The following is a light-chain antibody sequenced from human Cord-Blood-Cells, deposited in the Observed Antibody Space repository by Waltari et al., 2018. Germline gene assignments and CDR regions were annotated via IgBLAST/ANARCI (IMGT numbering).Light chain of an antibody. J-gene: IGLJ1*01. CDR3: NSRDSSGNHYV. CDR2: GKN. V-gene: IGLV3-19*01. CDR1: SLRSYH. Sequence: SSELTQDPAVSVALGQTVRITCPGDSLRSYHASWYQQKPGQAPVLVIYGKNNRPSGIPDRFSGSSSGNTASLTITGAQAEDEADYYCNSRDSSGNHYVFGTGTKVTVL.